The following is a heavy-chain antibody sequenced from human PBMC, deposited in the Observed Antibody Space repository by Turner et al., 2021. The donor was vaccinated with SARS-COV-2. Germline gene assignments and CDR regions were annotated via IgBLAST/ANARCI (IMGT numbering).Heavy chain of an antibody. CDR1: GGSLSNYF. CDR3: TRVPSGGWFDP. D-gene: IGHD3-3*01. CDR2: IYTSGLT. J-gene: IGHJ5*02. Sequence: QVQLQESGPGLVKPSETLSRTCTVSGGSLSNYFWSWIRQPAGKGLEWIGRIYTSGLTDYNPSLKSRVTMSVDTSKNKLSLRLTSVTAADTAVYYCTRVPSGGWFDPWGQGTLVSVSS. V-gene: IGHV4-4*07.